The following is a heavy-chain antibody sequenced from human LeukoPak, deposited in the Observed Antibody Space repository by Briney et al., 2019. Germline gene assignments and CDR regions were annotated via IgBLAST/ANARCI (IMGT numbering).Heavy chain of an antibody. J-gene: IGHJ5*02. CDR2: IGWNSDNI. CDR1: GFTFDNYA. Sequence: PGGSLRLSCAVSGFTFDNYAMHWVRHGPGKGLEWVSGIGWNSDNINYADSVRGRFTISRDNARNSVFLQMSSLTAEDPALYFCAKDISSTGFFPYFDRWGPGTPVTVSA. CDR3: AKDISSTGFFPYFDR. V-gene: IGHV3-9*01. D-gene: IGHD6-13*01.